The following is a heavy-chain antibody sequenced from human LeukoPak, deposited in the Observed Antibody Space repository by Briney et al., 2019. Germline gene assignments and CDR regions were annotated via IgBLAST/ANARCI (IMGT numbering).Heavy chain of an antibody. V-gene: IGHV4-34*01. CDR2: INHSGST. CDR1: GGSFSGYY. J-gene: IGHJ5*02. Sequence: SETLSLTCAVYGGSFSGYYWSWIRQPPGKGLEWIGEINHSGSTNYNPPLKSRVTISVDTSKNQFSLKLSSVTAADTAVYYCARGVGNSSSSHWFDPWGQGTLVTVSS. D-gene: IGHD6-6*01. CDR3: ARGVGNSSSSHWFDP.